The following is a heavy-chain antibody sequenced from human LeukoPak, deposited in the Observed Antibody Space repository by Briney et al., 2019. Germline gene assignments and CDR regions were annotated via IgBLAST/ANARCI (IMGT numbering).Heavy chain of an antibody. CDR2: IYSGGST. CDR3: AKKGYYDGSGYYMYYFDH. D-gene: IGHD3-22*01. J-gene: IGHJ4*02. CDR1: GFTVSSNY. Sequence: GGSLRLSCAASGFTVSSNYMSWVRQAPGKGLEWVSVIYSGGSTYYADSVKGRFTISRDNSKNTLYLQMNSLRAEDTAVYYCAKKGYYDGSGYYMYYFDHWAREPWSPSPQ. V-gene: IGHV3-53*01.